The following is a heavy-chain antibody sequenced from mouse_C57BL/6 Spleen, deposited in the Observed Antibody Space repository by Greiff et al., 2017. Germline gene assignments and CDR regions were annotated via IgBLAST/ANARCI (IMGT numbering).Heavy chain of an antibody. CDR1: GYTFTDYE. D-gene: IGHD1-1*01. CDR2: IDPETGGT. V-gene: IGHV1-15*01. J-gene: IGHJ2*01. CDR3: TRCYYGSSLDY. Sequence: QVQLQQSGAELVRPGASVTLSCKASGYTFTDYEMHWVKQTPVHGLEWIGAIDPETGGTAYNQKFKGKAILTADKSSSTAYMELRSLTSEDSAVYYCTRCYYGSSLDYWGQGTTLTVAS.